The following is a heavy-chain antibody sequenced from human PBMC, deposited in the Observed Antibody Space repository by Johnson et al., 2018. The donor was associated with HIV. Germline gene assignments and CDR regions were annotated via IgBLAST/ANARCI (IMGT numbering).Heavy chain of an antibody. CDR3: TTDGEDYGDYMNAFDI. Sequence: VQLVESGGGLVQPGGSLKLSCAASGFTFSGSAMHWVRQASGKGLEWVGRIRSKANSYATAYAASVKGRFTISRDDSKNTAYLQMNSLKTEDTAVYYCTTDGEDYGDYMNAFDIWGPGTMVIVSS. D-gene: IGHD4-17*01. CDR1: GFTFSGSA. V-gene: IGHV3-73*02. CDR2: IRSKANSYAT. J-gene: IGHJ3*02.